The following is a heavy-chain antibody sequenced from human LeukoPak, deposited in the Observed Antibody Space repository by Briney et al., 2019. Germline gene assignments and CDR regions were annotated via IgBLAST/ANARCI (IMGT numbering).Heavy chain of an antibody. CDR2: VSSSGTST. D-gene: IGHD4-17*01. J-gene: IGHJ6*03. Sequence: PGGSLGLSCAASGFTFSTYAMSWVRQAPGKGLEWVSAVSSSGTSTYYADSVKGRFTISRGNSKNTLYLQMNSLRAEDTAVYYCAKAGDQNYYYYMDVWGKGTTVTVSS. CDR1: GFTFSTYA. CDR3: AKAGDQNYYYYMDV. V-gene: IGHV3-23*01.